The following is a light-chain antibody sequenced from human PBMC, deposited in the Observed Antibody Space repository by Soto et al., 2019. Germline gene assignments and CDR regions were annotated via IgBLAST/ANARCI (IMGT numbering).Light chain of an antibody. V-gene: IGLV1-44*01. CDR2: SDN. CDR3: EAWDDILYGVV. CDR1: SSNIGSNT. J-gene: IGLJ2*01. Sequence: QSVLTQPPSTSGAPGLRVTISCSGSSSNIGSNTVIWYQQLPGTAPKRLIYSDNQRPSGVPDRFSGSKSGTSAYLAISGLQSEDEALYYCEAWDDILYGVVVCGGTKLTVL.